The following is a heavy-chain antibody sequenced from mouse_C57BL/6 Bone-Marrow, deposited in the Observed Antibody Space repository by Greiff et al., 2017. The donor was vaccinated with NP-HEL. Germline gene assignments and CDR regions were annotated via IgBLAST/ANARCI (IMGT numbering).Heavy chain of an antibody. D-gene: IGHD6-1*01. CDR2: ISGGGGNT. Sequence: EVKLVESGGGLVKPGGSLKFSCAASGFTFSSYTMSWVRQTPEKRLEWVATISGGGGNTYYPDSVKGRFTISRDNAKNTLYLQMSSLRSEDTALYYCARRLPFAYWGQGTLVTVSA. J-gene: IGHJ3*01. V-gene: IGHV5-9*01. CDR3: ARRLPFAY. CDR1: GFTFSSYT.